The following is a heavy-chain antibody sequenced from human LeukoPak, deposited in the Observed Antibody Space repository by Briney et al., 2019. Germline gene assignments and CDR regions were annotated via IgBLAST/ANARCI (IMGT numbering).Heavy chain of an antibody. CDR3: ARAQWFGELFRTNWFDP. D-gene: IGHD3-10*01. Sequence: SVKVSCKASGYTFNANYIHWVRQAPGQGLEWMGGIIPIFGTANYAQKFQGRVTITTDESTSTAYMELSSLRSEDTAVYYCARAQWFGELFRTNWFDPWGQGTLVTVSS. V-gene: IGHV1-69*05. CDR2: IIPIFGTA. CDR1: GYTFNANY. J-gene: IGHJ5*02.